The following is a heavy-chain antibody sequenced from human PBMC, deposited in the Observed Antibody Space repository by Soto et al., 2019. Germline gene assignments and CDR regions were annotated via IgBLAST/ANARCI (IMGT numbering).Heavy chain of an antibody. J-gene: IGHJ4*02. D-gene: IGHD3-10*01. V-gene: IGHV1-69*02. CDR1: GGTFSSYT. Sequence: SVKVSCKASGGTFSSYTISWVRQAPGQGLEWMGRIIPILGIANYAQKFQGRVTITADKSTSTAYMELSSLRSEDTAVYYCASDGSGSPVGGYFDYWGQGTLVTVSS. CDR2: IIPILGIA. CDR3: ASDGSGSPVGGYFDY.